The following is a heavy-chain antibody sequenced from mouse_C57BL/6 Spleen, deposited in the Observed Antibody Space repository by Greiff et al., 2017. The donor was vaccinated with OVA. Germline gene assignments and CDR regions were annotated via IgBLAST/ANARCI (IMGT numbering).Heavy chain of an antibody. J-gene: IGHJ3*01. D-gene: IGHD2-2*01. CDR3: ARWGYRFAY. V-gene: IGHV1-26*01. Sequence: VQLQQSGPELVKPGASVKISCKASGYTFTDYYMNWVKQSPGQSLEWIGDINPNNGGTSYNQKFKGKATLTVDKSSITAYMELRSLTSEDSAVYYCARWGYRFAYWGQGTLVTVSA. CDR2: INPNNGGT. CDR1: GYTFTDYY.